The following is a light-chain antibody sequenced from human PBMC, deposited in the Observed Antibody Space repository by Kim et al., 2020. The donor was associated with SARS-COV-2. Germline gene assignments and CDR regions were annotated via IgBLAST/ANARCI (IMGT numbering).Light chain of an antibody. CDR1: DLGDKY. V-gene: IGLV3-1*01. J-gene: IGLJ2*01. Sequence: SYELTQPPSVPASPGQTASITCSGDDLGDKYTSWYQQKSGQSPVLVIYQDNKRPSGIPERFSGSNSGNTATLTISGTQAMDEADYYCQTWDSSTGVFGGGTQLTVL. CDR3: QTWDSSTGV. CDR2: QDN.